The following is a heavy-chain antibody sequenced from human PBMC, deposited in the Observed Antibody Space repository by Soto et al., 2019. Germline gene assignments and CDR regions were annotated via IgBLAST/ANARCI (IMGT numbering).Heavy chain of an antibody. CDR3: VRVEYVSVVVTPDY. J-gene: IGHJ4*02. Sequence: ASVKVSCKASGYTFTSYGISWVRQAPGQGLEWMGWISAYNGNTNYAQKLQGRVTMTTDTSTSTAYMELRSLRSDDTAVYYCVRVEYVSVVVTPDYWGQGTLVTVSS. D-gene: IGHD3-22*01. CDR2: ISAYNGNT. CDR1: GYTFTSYG. V-gene: IGHV1-18*01.